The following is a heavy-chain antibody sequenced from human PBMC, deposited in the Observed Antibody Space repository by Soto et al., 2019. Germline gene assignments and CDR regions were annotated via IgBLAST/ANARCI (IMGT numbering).Heavy chain of an antibody. V-gene: IGHV4-34*01. CDR2: INHSGST. CDR1: RGSLSSCC. CDR3: SRPSAAHRDLHAIPTQRTSDP. D-gene: IGHD1-1*01. J-gene: IGHJ5*02. Sequence: SQAWCVSWGGYRGSLSSCCWGGCRQPPGKGLEWIGDINHSGSTNYNPSLKSRGTISADTSKNQFSLKLNSVTAADTAVYYCSRPSAAHRDLHAIPTQRTSDP.